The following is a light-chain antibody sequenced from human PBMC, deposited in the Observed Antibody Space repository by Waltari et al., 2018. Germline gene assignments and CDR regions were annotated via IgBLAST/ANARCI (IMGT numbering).Light chain of an antibody. V-gene: IGKV3-15*01. CDR2: AAS. CDR1: QSVGSN. CDR3: QQYNNWPPFS. J-gene: IGKJ5*01. Sequence: EVVMTQSPATLSVSPGERVTLSCRASQSVGSNLAWYEQKPGQAPRLLIYAASTRATGIPARFSGSGSGTEFTLTICSLQSEDFAVYYCQQYNNWPPFSFGQGTRLEYK.